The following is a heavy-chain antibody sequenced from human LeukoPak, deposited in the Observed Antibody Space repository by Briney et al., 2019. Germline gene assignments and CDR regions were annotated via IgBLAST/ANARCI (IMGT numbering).Heavy chain of an antibody. CDR3: ARDDIVVVPAANYNYYGMDV. CDR2: ISSSSSYI. CDR1: GFTFSSYS. D-gene: IGHD2-2*01. J-gene: IGHJ6*02. Sequence: GGSLRLSCAASGFTFSSYSMNWVRQAPGKGLEWVSSISSSSSYIYYADSVKGRFTISRDNAKNSLYLQMNSLRAEDTAVYYCARDDIVVVPAANYNYYGMDVWGQGTTVTVSS. V-gene: IGHV3-21*01.